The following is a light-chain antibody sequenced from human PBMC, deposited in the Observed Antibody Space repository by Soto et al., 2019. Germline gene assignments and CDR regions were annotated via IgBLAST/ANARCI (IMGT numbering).Light chain of an antibody. CDR1: SSDVGGYNY. J-gene: IGLJ2*01. CDR2: EVN. CDR3: SSYEGSNNLVL. Sequence: QSALTQPPSASGSPGQSVTISCTGSSSDVGGYNYVSWYQQHPGKAPKLMIYEVNKRPSGVPNRFSGSKSGNTASLTVSGLQAEDEAEYYCSSYEGSNNLVLFGGGSKRTV. V-gene: IGLV2-8*01.